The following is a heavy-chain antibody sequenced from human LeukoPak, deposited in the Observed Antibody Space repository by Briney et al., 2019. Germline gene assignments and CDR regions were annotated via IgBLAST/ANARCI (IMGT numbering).Heavy chain of an antibody. J-gene: IGHJ4*02. Sequence: PSETLSLTCAVYGGSFSAYYWSWIRQPPGKGLEWIGYIYYSGSTNYNPSLKSRVTISVDTSKNQFSLKLSSVTAADTAVYYCARHDSGITGTTYDFDYWGQGTLVTVSS. CDR2: IYYSGST. V-gene: IGHV4-59*08. CDR1: GGSFSAYY. D-gene: IGHD1-7*01. CDR3: ARHDSGITGTTYDFDY.